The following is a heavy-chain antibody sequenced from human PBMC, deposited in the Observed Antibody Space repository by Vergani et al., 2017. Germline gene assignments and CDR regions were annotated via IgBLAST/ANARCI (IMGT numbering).Heavy chain of an antibody. D-gene: IGHD3-10*01. CDR2: IFWNDDT. J-gene: IGHJ4*02. CDR1: GFSLTSSGVV. Sequence: QITLKESGPTLVKPTQTLTLTCSFSGFSLTSSGVVVGWVRQPPGKALQWLSLIFWNDDTRHSPSLKNRLTITKDTSKNQGVLTMTNMDPVDTATYFCVHSPSYFSGAYWGYIDYWCQGTLITVSS. CDR3: VHSPSYFSGAYWGYIDY. V-gene: IGHV2-5*01.